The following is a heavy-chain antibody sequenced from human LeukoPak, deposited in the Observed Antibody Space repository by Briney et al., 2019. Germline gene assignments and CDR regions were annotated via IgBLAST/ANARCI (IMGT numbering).Heavy chain of an antibody. V-gene: IGHV3-53*01. J-gene: IGHJ4*02. CDR3: ARDPHTSY. D-gene: IGHD2-2*02. CDR2: IYSGGST. Sequence: GGSLRLSCAASGFTFGSYAMSWVRQAPGKGLEWVSVIYSGGSTYYADSVKGRFTISRDNSKNTLYLQMNSLRAEDTAVYYCARDPHTSYWGQGTLVTVSS. CDR1: GFTFGSYA.